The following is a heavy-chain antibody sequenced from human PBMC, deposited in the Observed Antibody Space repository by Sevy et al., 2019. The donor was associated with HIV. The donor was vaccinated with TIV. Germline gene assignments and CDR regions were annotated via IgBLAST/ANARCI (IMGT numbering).Heavy chain of an antibody. CDR3: ARKGAGDAFDI. D-gene: IGHD1-26*01. CDR1: GFTVSSNY. J-gene: IGHJ3*02. V-gene: IGHV3-66*01. CDR2: IHSVGST. Sequence: GGSLRLSCAASGFTVSSNYMSWVRQAPGKGLEWVSVIHSVGSTYYADSVKGRFTISRNNSNNTLYLQMNSVRAEDTAVYYCARKGAGDAFDIWGQGTMVTVSS.